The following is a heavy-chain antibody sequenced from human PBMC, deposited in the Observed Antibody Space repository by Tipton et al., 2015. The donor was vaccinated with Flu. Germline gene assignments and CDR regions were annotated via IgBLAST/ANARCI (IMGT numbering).Heavy chain of an antibody. D-gene: IGHD1-1*01. Sequence: TLSLTCTVSGGSISYYYWSWIRQPPGKGPEWIEYIYYSGSTNYNPSLKSRVTMSVDTSKNHLSLKLNSVTAADTAMYYCARHPSRVVTTGTGFDHWGQGALVTVSS. CDR2: IYYSGST. CDR3: ARHPSRVVTTGTGFDH. V-gene: IGHV4-59*08. J-gene: IGHJ4*02. CDR1: GGSISYYY.